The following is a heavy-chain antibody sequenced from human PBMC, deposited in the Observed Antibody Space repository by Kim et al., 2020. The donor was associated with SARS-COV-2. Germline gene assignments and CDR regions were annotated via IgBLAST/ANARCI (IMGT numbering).Heavy chain of an antibody. CDR3: ARGYCSSTSCYTSSEFDY. Sequence: ASVKVSCKASGYTFTSYAMHWVRQAPGQRLEWMGWINAGNGNTKYSQKFQGRVTITRDTSASTAYMELSSLRSEDTAVYYCARGYCSSTSCYTSSEFDYWGQGTLVTVSS. D-gene: IGHD2-2*02. CDR2: INAGNGNT. J-gene: IGHJ4*02. V-gene: IGHV1-3*01. CDR1: GYTFTSYA.